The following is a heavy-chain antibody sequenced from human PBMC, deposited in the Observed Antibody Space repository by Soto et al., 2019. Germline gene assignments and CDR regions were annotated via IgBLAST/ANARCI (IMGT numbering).Heavy chain of an antibody. Sequence: SGTLSLTCAVYGGSFSGYYWSWIRQPPGKGLEWIGEINHSGSTNYNPSLKSRVTISVDTSKNQFSLKLSSVTAADTAVYYCARDRRTVNYYYGMDVWGQGTTVTVSS. J-gene: IGHJ6*02. V-gene: IGHV4-34*01. CDR2: INHSGST. D-gene: IGHD2-21*02. CDR1: GGSFSGYY. CDR3: ARDRRTVNYYYGMDV.